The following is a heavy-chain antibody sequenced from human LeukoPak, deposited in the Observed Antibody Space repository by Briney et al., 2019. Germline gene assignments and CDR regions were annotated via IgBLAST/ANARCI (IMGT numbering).Heavy chain of an antibody. CDR2: IKEDGNEK. V-gene: IGHV3-7*01. CDR3: ARDRSRFYY. Sequence: GGSLRLSCAASGLTFSNYWMSWVRQAPGKGLEWVAIIKEDGNEKYYVDSVKGRFTISRDNAKKSLYLQMNSLRAEDTAVYYCARDRSRFYYWGQGTPVTVSS. J-gene: IGHJ4*02. CDR1: GLTFSNYW. D-gene: IGHD2-2*01.